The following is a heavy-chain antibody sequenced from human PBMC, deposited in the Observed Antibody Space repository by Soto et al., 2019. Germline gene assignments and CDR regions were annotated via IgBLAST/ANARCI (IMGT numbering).Heavy chain of an antibody. CDR2: ISSSSSTI. Sequence: GGSLRLSCAASGFTFSSYSMNWVRQAPGKGLEWVSYISSSSSTIYYADSVKGRFTISRDNAKNSLYLQMNSLRAEDTAVYYCASPLFEGYSSLVGFHFYAFDIWGQGTMVTVSS. J-gene: IGHJ3*02. CDR1: GFTFSSYS. CDR3: ASPLFEGYSSLVGFHFYAFDI. V-gene: IGHV3-48*01. D-gene: IGHD3-22*01.